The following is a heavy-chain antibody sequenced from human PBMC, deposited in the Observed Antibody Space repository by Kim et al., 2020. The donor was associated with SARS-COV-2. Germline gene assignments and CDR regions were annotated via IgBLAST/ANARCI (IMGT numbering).Heavy chain of an antibody. J-gene: IGHJ5*02. D-gene: IGHD3-16*01. CDR2: T. V-gene: IGHV4-39*01. CDR3: ARQLRANWFDP. Sequence: TYYNPSRKSRVTIYVDTSKNQFSLKLSSVTAADTAVYYCARQLRANWFDPWGQGTLVTVSS.